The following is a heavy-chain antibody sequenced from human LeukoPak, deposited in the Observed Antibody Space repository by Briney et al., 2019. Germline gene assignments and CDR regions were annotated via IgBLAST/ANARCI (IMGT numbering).Heavy chain of an antibody. CDR2: IKKEDDNYIT. CDR3: ARVYSSGWEVSDY. CDR1: GFSFSDHY. Sequence: GGSLRLSCAASGFSFSDHYMDWVRQAPGKGLEWVGRIKKEDDNYITQYAASVKDRFTISRDASKSSLYLHMNSLKVEDTALYYCARVYSSGWEVSDYWGQGTLVTVSS. D-gene: IGHD6-19*01. J-gene: IGHJ4*02. V-gene: IGHV3-72*01.